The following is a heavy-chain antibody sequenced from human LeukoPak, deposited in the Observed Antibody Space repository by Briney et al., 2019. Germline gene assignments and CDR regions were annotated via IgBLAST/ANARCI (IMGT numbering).Heavy chain of an antibody. CDR1: GYTFTSYA. Sequence: GASVKVSCKASGYTFTSYAMNWVRQAPGQGLEWMGWINTNTGNPTYAQGFTGRFVFSLDTSVSTAYLQISSLKAEDTAVYYCARERRLWGSSSWYRGNWFDPWGQGTLVTVSS. J-gene: IGHJ5*02. CDR3: ARERRLWGSSSWYRGNWFDP. CDR2: INTNTGNP. V-gene: IGHV7-4-1*02. D-gene: IGHD6-13*01.